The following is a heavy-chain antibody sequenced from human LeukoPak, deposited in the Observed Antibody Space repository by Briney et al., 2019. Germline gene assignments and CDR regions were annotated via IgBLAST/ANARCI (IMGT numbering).Heavy chain of an antibody. Sequence: SVKVSCKASGGTFSSYAISWVRQAPGQGLEWMGGIIPIFGTANYAQKFQGRVTITADESTSTAYMELSSLRSEDTAVYYCARERIAAAGIFSHWGQGTLVTVSS. CDR3: ARERIAAAGIFSH. D-gene: IGHD6-13*01. CDR2: IIPIFGTA. V-gene: IGHV1-69*01. J-gene: IGHJ1*01. CDR1: GGTFSSYA.